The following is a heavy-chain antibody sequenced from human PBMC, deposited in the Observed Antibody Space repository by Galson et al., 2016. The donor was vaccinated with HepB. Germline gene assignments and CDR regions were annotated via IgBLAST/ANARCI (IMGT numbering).Heavy chain of an antibody. CDR3: ARLSWQWLVPIFDY. J-gene: IGHJ4*02. CDR1: GFTFSSYA. V-gene: IGHV3-23*01. CDR2: ISGSGGSI. D-gene: IGHD6-19*01. Sequence: SLRLSCAASGFTFSSYAMSWVRQAPGKGLEWVLAISGSGGSIYYADSVKDRFTISRDNSKSTLYLQMNSLRAEDTAVYYCARLSWQWLVPIFDYWGQGTLVTVSS.